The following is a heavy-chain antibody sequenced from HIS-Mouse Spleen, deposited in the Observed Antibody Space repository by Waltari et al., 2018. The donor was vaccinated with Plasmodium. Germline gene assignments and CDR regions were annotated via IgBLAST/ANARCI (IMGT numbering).Heavy chain of an antibody. Sequence: EVQLLESGGGLVQPGGSLRLSCAASGFTFNRYAMSWVRQAPGKGLEWVSAISGSGGSTYYADSVKGRFTISRDNSKNTLYLQMNSLRAEDTAVYYCAILVQLEPPFDYWGQGTLVTVSS. D-gene: IGHD1-1*01. CDR2: ISGSGGST. CDR1: GFTFNRYA. CDR3: AILVQLEPPFDY. V-gene: IGHV3-23*01. J-gene: IGHJ4*02.